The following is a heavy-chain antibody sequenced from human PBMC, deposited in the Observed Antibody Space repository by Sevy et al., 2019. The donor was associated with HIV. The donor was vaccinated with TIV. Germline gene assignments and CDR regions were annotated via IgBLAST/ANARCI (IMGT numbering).Heavy chain of an antibody. CDR2: FYSSGIS. J-gene: IGHJ4*02. Sequence: SETLSLTCTVSSGSISTFYWSWIRQPPGKGLEWIGYFYSSGISNFNPSLKSRVTISLDTSKSQFSLKLTSVTAADTAVYYCAREWVGASRSFDYWGQGTLVTVSS. D-gene: IGHD1-26*01. CDR3: AREWVGASRSFDY. V-gene: IGHV4-59*13. CDR1: SGSISTFY.